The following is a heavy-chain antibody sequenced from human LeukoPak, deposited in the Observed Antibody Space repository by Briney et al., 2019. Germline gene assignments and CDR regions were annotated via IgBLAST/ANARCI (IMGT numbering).Heavy chain of an antibody. V-gene: IGHV3-21*01. Sequence: GRSLRLSCAASGFTFSSYAMHWVRQAPGKGLEWVSSIGSSHNYIYYADSVKGRFIISRDNAKNSLYLQMNSLRAEDTAVYYCARDSDYYGSGSHRDAFDIWGQGTMVTVSS. CDR2: IGSSHNYI. J-gene: IGHJ3*02. D-gene: IGHD3-10*01. CDR3: ARDSDYYGSGSHRDAFDI. CDR1: GFTFSSYA.